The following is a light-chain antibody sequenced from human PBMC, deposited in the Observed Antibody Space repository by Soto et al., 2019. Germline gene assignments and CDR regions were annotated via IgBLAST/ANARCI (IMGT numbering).Light chain of an antibody. CDR1: SRDVGGYNY. CDR3: SSYTSSSTRV. J-gene: IGLJ3*02. V-gene: IGLV2-14*01. CDR2: EVS. Sequence: QSVLTQPASVSGSPGQSITISCTGTSRDVGGYNYVSWYQQHPGKAPKLMIYEVSNRPSGVSNRISGSKSGNTASLTISGIQDEDEADYYCSSYTSSSTRVFGGGTKLTVL.